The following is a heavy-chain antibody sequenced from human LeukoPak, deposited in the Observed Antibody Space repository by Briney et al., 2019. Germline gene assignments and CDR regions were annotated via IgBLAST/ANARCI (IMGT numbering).Heavy chain of an antibody. J-gene: IGHJ4*01. Sequence: GGSLRLSCAASGFTFNTYAMHWVRQAPGKGLEWVALIWYDGSNRDYADSVKGRFTVSRDNSKKTVYLQMNSLSPENTAVYYSAKCGPYSRKCYFHLMAHWGHATLATVP. CDR1: GFTFNTYA. D-gene: IGHD2-21*01. CDR3: AKCGPYSRKCYFHLMAH. V-gene: IGHV3-30*02. CDR2: IWYDGSNR.